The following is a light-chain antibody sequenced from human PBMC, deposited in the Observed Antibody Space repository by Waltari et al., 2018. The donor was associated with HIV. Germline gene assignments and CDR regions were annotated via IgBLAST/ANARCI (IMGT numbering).Light chain of an antibody. Sequence: QSVLTQPPSASGTPGQRISISCFGSSSNIGSNYVYWYQQLPGTAPHLLIYRNNQRPSVLPDRVSGSKSGTSSSLAISVLRSEAEADYCCATWDDILIGVVFGGGAKLTVL. CDR1: SSNIGSNY. J-gene: IGLJ2*01. CDR2: RNN. V-gene: IGLV1-47*01. CDR3: ATWDDILIGVV.